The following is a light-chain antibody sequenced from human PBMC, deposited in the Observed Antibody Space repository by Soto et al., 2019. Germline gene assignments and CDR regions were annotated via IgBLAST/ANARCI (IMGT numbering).Light chain of an antibody. CDR2: EVN. V-gene: IGLV2-8*01. CDR3: SSYAGSSNV. Sequence: QSVLTQPPSASGSPGQSVAISCTGTSSEVGGYNYVSWYQQHPGKAPKLMIYEVNKRPSGAPDRFSGSKSGNTASLTVSGLQAEDEADYYCSSYAGSSNVFGTGTKVTV. CDR1: SSEVGGYNY. J-gene: IGLJ1*01.